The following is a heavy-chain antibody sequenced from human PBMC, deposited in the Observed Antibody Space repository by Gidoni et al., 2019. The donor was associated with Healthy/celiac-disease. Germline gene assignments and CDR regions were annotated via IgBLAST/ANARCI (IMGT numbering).Heavy chain of an antibody. J-gene: IGHJ6*03. Sequence: EVQLLESGGGLVQPGGSLRLSCAASGFTFSSYAMSWVRQAPGKGLEWVSAISGSGGSTYYADSVKGRFTISRDNSKNTLYLQMNSLRAEDTAVYYCAKEDEVGVLVPAAIETYYYYYYMDVWGKGTTVTVSS. D-gene: IGHD2-2*02. CDR1: GFTFSSYA. V-gene: IGHV3-23*01. CDR2: ISGSGGST. CDR3: AKEDEVGVLVPAAIETYYYYYYMDV.